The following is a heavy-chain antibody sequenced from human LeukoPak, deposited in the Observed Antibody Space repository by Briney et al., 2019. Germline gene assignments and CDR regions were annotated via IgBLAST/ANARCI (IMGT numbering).Heavy chain of an antibody. CDR3: ASIPYYYDSSGFQYYFDY. J-gene: IGHJ4*02. CDR2: IYYSGST. CDR1: GVSISSYY. V-gene: IGHV4-59*01. Sequence: SETLSLTCTVSGVSISSYYWSWIRQPPGKGLEWFGDIYYSGSTNYNPSLKSRVTISVDTSKNQFSLKLSSVTAADTDVYYCASIPYYYDSSGFQYYFDYWGQGTLVTVSS. D-gene: IGHD3-22*01.